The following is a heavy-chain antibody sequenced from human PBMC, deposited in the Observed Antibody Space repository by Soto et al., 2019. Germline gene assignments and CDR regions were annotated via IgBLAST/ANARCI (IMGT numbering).Heavy chain of an antibody. CDR2: MNPNSGNT. V-gene: IGHV1-8*01. CDR3: ARPYYDYVWGSYRPDAFDI. CDR1: GYTFTSYD. J-gene: IGHJ3*02. Sequence: ASVKVSCKASGYTFTSYDINWVRQATGQGLEWTGWMNPNSGNTGYAQKFQGRVTMTRNTSISTAYMELSSLRSEDTAVYYCARPYYDYVWGSYRPDAFDIWGQGTMVTVS. D-gene: IGHD3-16*02.